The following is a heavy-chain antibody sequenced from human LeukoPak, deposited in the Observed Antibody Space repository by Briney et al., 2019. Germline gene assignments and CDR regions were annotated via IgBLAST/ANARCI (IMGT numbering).Heavy chain of an antibody. J-gene: IGHJ3*02. CDR1: GYTFTNYD. CDR2: MNPNSGNT. Sequence: ASVKVSCKASGYTFTNYDINWVRQATGQGLEWMGWMNPNSGNTGYAQELQGRVTMTRNSSISTAFMELSSLRSEDTAVYYCARGGTIYDSILEDAFDIWGQGPMVTVSS. CDR3: ARGGTIYDSILEDAFDI. V-gene: IGHV1-8*01. D-gene: IGHD3-22*01.